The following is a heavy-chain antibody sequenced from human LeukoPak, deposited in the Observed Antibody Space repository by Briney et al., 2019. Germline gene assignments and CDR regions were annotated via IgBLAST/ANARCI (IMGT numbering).Heavy chain of an antibody. CDR2: FDPEDGET. J-gene: IGHJ1*01. D-gene: IGHD3-10*01. Sequence: ASVKVSCKVSGYTLTELSMHWVRQAPGKGLEWMGGFDPEDGETIYAQKFQGRVTMTEDTSTDTAYMELSSLRSEDTAVYYCARVWFGELSWGTYFQHWGQGTLVTVSS. CDR1: GYTLTELS. V-gene: IGHV1-24*01. CDR3: ARVWFGELSWGTYFQH.